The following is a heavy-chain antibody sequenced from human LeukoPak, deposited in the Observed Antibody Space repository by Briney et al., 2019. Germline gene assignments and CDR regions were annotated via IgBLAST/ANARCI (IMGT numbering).Heavy chain of an antibody. V-gene: IGHV4-61*02. CDR2: VYTSGST. D-gene: IGHD3-3*01. Sequence: SETLSLTCTVSGGSISSGSYYWSWIRQPAGKGLEWIGRVYTSGSTNYNPSLKSRVTISVDTSKNQFSLKLSSVTAADTAVYYCARDRFTNYYYYMDVWGKGTTVTISS. J-gene: IGHJ6*03. CDR3: ARDRFTNYYYYMDV. CDR1: GGSISSGSYY.